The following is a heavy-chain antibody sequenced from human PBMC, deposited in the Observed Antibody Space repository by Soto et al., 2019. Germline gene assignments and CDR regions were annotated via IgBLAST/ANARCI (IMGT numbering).Heavy chain of an antibody. D-gene: IGHD3-10*01. CDR2: ISGSGADT. V-gene: IGHV3-23*01. CDR1: GFTFSSYA. CDR3: ARELLVWGILITLDY. Sequence: EVQLLESGGGLVQPGGSLRLSCAASGFTFSSYAINWVRQAPGKGLEWVSAISGSGADTYYADSVKGRFTISRDNSKNTLFLQVNSLRAEDTAVYYCARELLVWGILITLDYWGQGTLVTVSS. J-gene: IGHJ4*02.